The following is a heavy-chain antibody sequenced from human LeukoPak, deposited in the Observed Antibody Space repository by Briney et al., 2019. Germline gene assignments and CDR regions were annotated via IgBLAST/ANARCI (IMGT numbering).Heavy chain of an antibody. CDR3: ARHEYSGSYYGLSWFDP. CDR2: IYYSEST. V-gene: IGHV4-38-2*01. CDR1: GYSISSGYY. J-gene: IGHJ5*02. Sequence: SETLSLTCAVSGYSISSGYYWGWIRQPPGKGLEWIASIYYSESTYYNPSLKSRVTISVDTSKNQLSLKLSSLTAADTAVYYCARHEYSGSYYGLSWFDPWGQGTLVTVSS. D-gene: IGHD1-26*01.